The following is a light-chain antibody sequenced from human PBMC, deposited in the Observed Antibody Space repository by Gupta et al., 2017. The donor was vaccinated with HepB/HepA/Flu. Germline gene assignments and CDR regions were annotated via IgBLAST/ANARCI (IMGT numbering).Light chain of an antibody. CDR3: QQTYTTPPLT. Sequence: DVQMTQSPSSLSASVGDRVTITCRASQSISTFLNWYQHKPGKAPKLLINAASHLQSGVPSRFSGGGSGTDFTLTISGLQPEDFATYYCQQTYTTPPLTFGGGTKVDIK. V-gene: IGKV1-39*01. J-gene: IGKJ4*01. CDR1: QSISTF. CDR2: AAS.